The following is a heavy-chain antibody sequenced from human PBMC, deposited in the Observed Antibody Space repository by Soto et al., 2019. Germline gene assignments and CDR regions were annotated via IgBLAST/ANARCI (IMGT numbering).Heavy chain of an antibody. Sequence: LSLTCAVYGGSFSGYYWSWIRQPPGKGLEWIGEINHSGSTNYNPSLKSRVTISVDTSKNQFSLKLSSVTAADTAVYYCARGSSYIVVVPAAIPPRAFDIWRQGTMVTVSS. V-gene: IGHV4-34*01. CDR3: ARGSSYIVVVPAAIPPRAFDI. J-gene: IGHJ3*02. CDR1: GGSFSGYY. D-gene: IGHD2-2*02. CDR2: INHSGST.